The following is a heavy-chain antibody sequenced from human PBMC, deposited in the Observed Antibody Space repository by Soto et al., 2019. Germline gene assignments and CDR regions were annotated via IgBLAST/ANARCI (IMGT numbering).Heavy chain of an antibody. V-gene: IGHV3-21*04. CDR3: AKNGLDNSPSAIDS. Sequence: GGSLRLSCAASGFTFSSYSMNWVRQAPGKGLEWVSSISSSSSYIYYADSVKGRFTISRDNAKNSLYLQMNSLRAEDTALYYCAKNGLDNSPSAIDSWGPGXLVTVYS. CDR1: GFTFSSYS. CDR2: ISSSSSYI. D-gene: IGHD2-8*01. J-gene: IGHJ4*02.